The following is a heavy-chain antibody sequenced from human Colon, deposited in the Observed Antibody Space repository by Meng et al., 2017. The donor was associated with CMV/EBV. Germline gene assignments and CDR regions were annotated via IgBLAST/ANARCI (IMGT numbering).Heavy chain of an antibody. V-gene: IGHV6-1*01. CDR2: TYYRSTWYN. D-gene: IGHD6-13*01. J-gene: IGHJ4*02. Sequence: VKLPQYGPGLGQSSPTLLLPCAIFGDSVSSNDATWNWIRQSPSGGLEWLGRTYYRSTWYNDYAESVRSRISINPDTSKNHFSLQLNSVTPEDTAMYYCVRLRGNSWLDYWGQGTLVTVSS. CDR3: VRLRGNSWLDY. CDR1: GDSVSSNDAT.